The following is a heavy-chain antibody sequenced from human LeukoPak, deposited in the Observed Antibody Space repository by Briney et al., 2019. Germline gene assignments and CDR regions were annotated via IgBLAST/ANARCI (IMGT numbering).Heavy chain of an antibody. CDR2: IKRKTDGSTT. CDR1: GFTFSNAW. J-gene: IGHJ3*02. Sequence: PGGSLRLSCAASGFTFSNAWMSWVRQAPGKGLEWVGRIKRKTDGSTTDYAAPVKGRFTISRDDSKNTLYLQMNSLKTEDTAVYYCTTYKYCSGGSCYSAAFDIWGQGTMVTVSS. V-gene: IGHV3-15*01. D-gene: IGHD2-15*01. CDR3: TTYKYCSGGSCYSAAFDI.